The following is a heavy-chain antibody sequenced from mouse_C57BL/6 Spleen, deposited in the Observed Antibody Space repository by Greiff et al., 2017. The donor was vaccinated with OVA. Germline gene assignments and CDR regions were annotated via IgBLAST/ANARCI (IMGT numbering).Heavy chain of an antibody. V-gene: IGHV1-76*01. CDR2: IYPGSGNT. D-gene: IGHD2-4*01. CDR3: ARDGLHYDYDGRDVFDY. CDR1: GYTFTDYY. J-gene: IGHJ2*01. Sequence: QVQLQQSGAELVRPGASVKLSCKASGYTFTDYYINWVKQRPGQGLEWIARIYPGSGNTYYNEKFKGKATLTAEKSSSTAYMQLSSLTSEDSAVYFCARDGLHYDYDGRDVFDYWGQGTTLTVSS.